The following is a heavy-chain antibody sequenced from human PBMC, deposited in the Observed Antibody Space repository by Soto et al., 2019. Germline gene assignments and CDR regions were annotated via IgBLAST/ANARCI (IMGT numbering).Heavy chain of an antibody. J-gene: IGHJ4*02. CDR3: VRDYHKDYDRSGYYPAPAY. Sequence: LCCAASGETFKISAVALARKATGKGLERVALISYDGSDKDYADSVKGRFTISRDNSMNTLFLQMNSLIAEDTAVYYCVRDYHKDYDRSGYYPAPAYWGQGTPVTVSS. V-gene: IGHV3-30-3*01. D-gene: IGHD3-22*01. CDR2: ISYDGSDK. CDR1: GETFKISA.